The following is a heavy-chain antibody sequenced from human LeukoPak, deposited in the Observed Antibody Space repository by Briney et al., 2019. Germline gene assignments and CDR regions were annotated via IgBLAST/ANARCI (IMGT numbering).Heavy chain of an antibody. V-gene: IGHV3-48*03. CDR2: ITRSGSNI. J-gene: IGHJ4*02. D-gene: IGHD3-3*01. CDR1: QLIFSKYG. Sequence: GRSLRLSCTGSQLIFSKYGLNWVRQSPGKGLEWISSITRSGSNIDYADSVRGRFTISRDNAKNSLFLHMNSLRVEDTAVYYCARLTIYDDTDYWGQGTLVTVSS. CDR3: ARLTIYDDTDY.